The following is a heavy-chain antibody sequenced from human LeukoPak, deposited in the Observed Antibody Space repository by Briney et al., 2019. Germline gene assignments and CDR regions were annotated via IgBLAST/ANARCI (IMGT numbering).Heavy chain of an antibody. CDR2: IYYSGST. Sequence: SETLSLTCTVSGGSISSSSYYWGWIRQPPGKGLEWIGSIYYSGSTYYNPSLKSRVTISVDTSKNQFSLKLSSVTAADTAVYYCARRKGVTDWGQGTLVTVSS. J-gene: IGHJ4*02. CDR1: GGSISSSSYY. CDR3: ARRKGVTD. V-gene: IGHV4-39*01. D-gene: IGHD1-14*01.